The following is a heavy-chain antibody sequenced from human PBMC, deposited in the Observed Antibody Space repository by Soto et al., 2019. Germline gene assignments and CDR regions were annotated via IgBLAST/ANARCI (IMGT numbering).Heavy chain of an antibody. J-gene: IGHJ4*02. V-gene: IGHV4-31*03. D-gene: IGHD6-13*01. CDR3: ARSQSLAAAGIEYYFDY. CDR2: IYYSGST. Sequence: SETLSLTCTVSGGSISSGGYYWSWIRQHPGKGLEWIGYIYYSGSTYYNPSLKSRVTISVDTSKNQFSLKLSSVAAADTAVYYCARSQSLAAAGIEYYFDYWGQGTLVTVSS. CDR1: GGSISSGGYY.